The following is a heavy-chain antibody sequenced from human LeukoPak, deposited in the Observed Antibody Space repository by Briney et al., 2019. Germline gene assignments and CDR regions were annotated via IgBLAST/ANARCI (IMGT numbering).Heavy chain of an antibody. CDR2: ISSSGSTL. CDR3: AHYYGMDV. CDR1: GFTFSSYE. Sequence: PGGSLRLSCAASGFTFSSYEMNWVRQVPGKGLEWVSYISSSGSTLYYADSVKGRFTISRDNAKNSLYLQMNSLRAEDTAVYYCAHYYGMDVWGQGTTVTVSS. V-gene: IGHV3-48*03. J-gene: IGHJ6*02.